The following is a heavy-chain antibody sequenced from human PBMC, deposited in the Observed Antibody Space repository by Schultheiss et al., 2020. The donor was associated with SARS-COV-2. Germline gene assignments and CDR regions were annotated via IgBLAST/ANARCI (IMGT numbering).Heavy chain of an antibody. CDR2: IQYPGTT. Sequence: SETLSLTCSVSGGSVTTNLYFWSWVRQPPGKRLEWIGYIQYPGTTKYNPSLKSRVAMSIDTSKKQFSLNLVSVTAADAAVYYCARVPSGNWHYFDYWSQGTLVTVSS. CDR3: ARVPSGNWHYFDY. V-gene: IGHV4-61*01. J-gene: IGHJ4*02. CDR1: GGSVTTNLYF. D-gene: IGHD1-1*01.